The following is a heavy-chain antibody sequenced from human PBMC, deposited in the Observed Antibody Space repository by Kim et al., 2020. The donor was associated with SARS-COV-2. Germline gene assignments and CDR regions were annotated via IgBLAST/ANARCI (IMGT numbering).Heavy chain of an antibody. CDR2: IYYTGRT. CDR3: ARGFEMALVR. CDR1: GDSLGSYF. V-gene: IGHV4-59*13. D-gene: IGHD3-16*01. Sequence: SETLSLTCSVSGDSLGSYFWTWIRQPPGKGLECIGHIYYTGRTKFNPSLKSRVSMSVDTSKNQFSLNLTSINAADTAVYYCARGFEMALVRWGPGTLVT. J-gene: IGHJ1*01.